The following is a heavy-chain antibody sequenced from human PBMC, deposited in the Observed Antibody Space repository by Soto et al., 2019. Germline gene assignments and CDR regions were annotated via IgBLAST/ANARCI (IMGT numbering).Heavy chain of an antibody. CDR2: IIPIFGTA. CDR1: GGTFSSYA. CDR3: AGGITGTKVRGRGYYYYYGMDV. J-gene: IGHJ6*02. D-gene: IGHD1-7*01. V-gene: IGHV1-69*06. Sequence: QVQLVQSGAEVKKPGSSVKVSCKASGGTFSSYAISWVRQDPGQGLEWMGGIIPIFGTANYAQKFQGRVTITADKSTSTAYMELSSLRSEDTAVYYCAGGITGTKVRGRGYYYYYGMDVWGQGTTVTVSS.